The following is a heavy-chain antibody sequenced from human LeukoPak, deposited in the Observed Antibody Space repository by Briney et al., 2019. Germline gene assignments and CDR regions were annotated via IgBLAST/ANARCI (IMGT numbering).Heavy chain of an antibody. D-gene: IGHD3-10*01. Sequence: GGSLRLSCAASGFTFSTAWMHWVRQAPGKGLEWVSVIYSGGSTYYADSVKGRFTISRDNSKNTLYLQMNSLRAGDTAVYYCARDTYYYGSGSSDYVVYWGQGTLVTVSS. V-gene: IGHV3-66*01. CDR2: IYSGGST. CDR3: ARDTYYYGSGSSDYVVY. CDR1: GFTFSTAW. J-gene: IGHJ4*02.